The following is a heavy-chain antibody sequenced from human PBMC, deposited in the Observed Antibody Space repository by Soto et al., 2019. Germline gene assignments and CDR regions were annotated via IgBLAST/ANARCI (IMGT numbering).Heavy chain of an antibody. D-gene: IGHD2-21*01. CDR2: IIPILGIA. CDR1: GDTFRSYT. Sequence: QVQLVQSGAEVKKPGSSVKVSCKASGDTFRSYTISWVRQAPGQGLEWMGRIIPILGIANYAQKFQGRVTITADKSTSTAYMELSSLRSEDTAVYYCARDPSAGDSAGYWGQGTLVTVSS. CDR3: ARDPSAGDSAGY. V-gene: IGHV1-69*08. J-gene: IGHJ4*02.